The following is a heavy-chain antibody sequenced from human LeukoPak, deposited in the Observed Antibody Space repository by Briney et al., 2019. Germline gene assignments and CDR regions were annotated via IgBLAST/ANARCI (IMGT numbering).Heavy chain of an antibody. CDR1: GYTFTGYY. D-gene: IGHD3-9*01. CDR3: ARGGNYDILTGYYPVDNWFDP. J-gene: IGHJ5*02. V-gene: IGHV1-2*04. CDR2: INPNSGGT. Sequence: ASVKVSCKASGYTFTGYYMRWVRQAPGQGLEWMGWINPNSGGTNYAQKFQGWVTMTRDTSISTAYMELSRLRSDDTAVYYCARGGNYDILTGYYPVDNWFDPWGQGTLVTVSS.